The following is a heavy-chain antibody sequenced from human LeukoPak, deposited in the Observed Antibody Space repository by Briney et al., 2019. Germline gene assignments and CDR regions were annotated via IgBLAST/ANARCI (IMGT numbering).Heavy chain of an antibody. D-gene: IGHD3-10*01. V-gene: IGHV3-53*01. J-gene: IGHJ4*02. Sequence: GALRLSCAASGFTVSSNYMSWVRQAPAKGLEWVSVIYSGGSTYYADSVKGRFTISRDNSKNTLYLQMNSLRAEDTAVYYCAVGGEYHKYYFDYWGQGTLVAVSS. CDR1: GFTVSSNY. CDR3: AVGGEYHKYYFDY. CDR2: IYSGGST.